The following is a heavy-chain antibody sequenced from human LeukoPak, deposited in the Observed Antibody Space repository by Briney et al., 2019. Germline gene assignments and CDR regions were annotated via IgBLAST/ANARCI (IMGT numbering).Heavy chain of an antibody. D-gene: IGHD6-13*01. J-gene: IGHJ4*02. CDR3: AKDFSSWPSRLDY. Sequence: PGGSLRLSCAASGFTFSSYGMHWVRQAPGKGLEWVAFIRYDGSNKYYADSVKGRFTISRDNSKNTLYQQMNSLRAEDTAVYYCAKDFSSWPSRLDYWGQGTLVTVSS. CDR1: GFTFSSYG. CDR2: IRYDGSNK. V-gene: IGHV3-30*02.